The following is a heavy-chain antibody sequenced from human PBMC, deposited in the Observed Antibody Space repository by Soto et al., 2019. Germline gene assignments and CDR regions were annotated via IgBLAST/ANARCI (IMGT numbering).Heavy chain of an antibody. V-gene: IGHV4-39*01. CDR1: GGSISSSSYY. CDR3: ARHTYYYDSSGYPHPPYYFDY. CDR2: IYYSGST. D-gene: IGHD3-22*01. J-gene: IGHJ4*02. Sequence: SETPSLTCTVSGGSISSSSYYWGWILQPPGKGLEWIGSIYYSGSTYYNPPLKSRVTISVDTSKNQFSLKLSSVTAADTAVYYCARHTYYYDSSGYPHPPYYFDYWGQGTLVTVSS.